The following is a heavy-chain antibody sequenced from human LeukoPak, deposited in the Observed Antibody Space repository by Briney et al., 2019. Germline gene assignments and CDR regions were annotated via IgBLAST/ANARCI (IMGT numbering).Heavy chain of an antibody. CDR1: GGSISSYY. J-gene: IGHJ4*02. V-gene: IGHV4-59*01. Sequence: SEPLSLTCTVSGGSISSYYWSWTRQPPGKGQEWVGDIYYSGNTNYNPSLKSRVTISVHTSKTQFSLKRSSVTAADTAVYYCARDLGFGYFDYWGQGTLVTVSS. CDR2: IYYSGNT. D-gene: IGHD3-16*01. CDR3: ARDLGFGYFDY.